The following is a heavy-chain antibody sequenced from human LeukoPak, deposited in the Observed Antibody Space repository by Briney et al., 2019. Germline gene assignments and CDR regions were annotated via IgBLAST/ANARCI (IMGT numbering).Heavy chain of an antibody. V-gene: IGHV1-8*01. CDR2: MNPNSGNT. CDR1: GYTFTSYD. J-gene: IGHJ6*03. Sequence: ASVKASCKASGYTFTSYDINWVRQATGQGLEWMGWMNPNSGNTGYAQKFQGRVTITRNTSISTAYMELSSLRSEDTAVYYCARPSYCSSTSCYVNYYYMDVWGKGTTVTVSS. CDR3: ARPSYCSSTSCYVNYYYMDV. D-gene: IGHD2-2*01.